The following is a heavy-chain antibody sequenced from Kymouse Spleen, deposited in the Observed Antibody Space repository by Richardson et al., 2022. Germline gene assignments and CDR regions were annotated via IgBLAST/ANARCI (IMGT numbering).Heavy chain of an antibody. CDR1: GGSFSGYY. CDR3: ARGRATMVRGVIIVDAFDI. CDR2: INHSGST. D-gene: IGHD3-10*01. J-gene: IGHJ3*02. V-gene: IGHV4-34*01. Sequence: QVQLQQWGAGLLKPSETLSLTCAVYGGSFSGYYWSWIRQPPGKGLEWIGEINHSGSTNYNPSLKSRVTISVDTSKNQFSLKLSSVTAADTAVYYCARGRATMVRGVIIVDAFDIWGQGTMVTVSS.